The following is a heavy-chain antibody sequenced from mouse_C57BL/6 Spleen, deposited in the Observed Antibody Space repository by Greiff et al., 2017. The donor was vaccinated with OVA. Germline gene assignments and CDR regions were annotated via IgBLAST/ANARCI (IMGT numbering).Heavy chain of an antibody. CDR1: GYTFTDYY. D-gene: IGHD1-1*01. Sequence: QVQLKQSGAELVKPGASVKISCKASGYTFTDYYINWVKQRPGQGLEWIGKIGPGSGSTYYNEKFKGKATLTADKSSSTAYMQLSSLTSEDSAVYFCAREGGYGSSSYYAMDYWGQGTSVTVSS. J-gene: IGHJ4*01. V-gene: IGHV1-77*01. CDR3: AREGGYGSSSYYAMDY. CDR2: IGPGSGST.